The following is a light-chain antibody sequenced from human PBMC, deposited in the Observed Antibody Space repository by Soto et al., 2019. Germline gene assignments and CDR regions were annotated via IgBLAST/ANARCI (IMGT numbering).Light chain of an antibody. J-gene: IGKJ5*01. CDR2: AAS. CDR3: QQLNTYPPT. V-gene: IGKV1-9*01. Sequence: IQLTQSPSSLSASVGARVTVTCRASQGISSYLAWYQQKAGKAPKLLIYAASTLRSGVPSRFSGSGSATDFTLTISSLQPDDFATYYCQQLNTYPPTFGQGTRREIK. CDR1: QGISSY.